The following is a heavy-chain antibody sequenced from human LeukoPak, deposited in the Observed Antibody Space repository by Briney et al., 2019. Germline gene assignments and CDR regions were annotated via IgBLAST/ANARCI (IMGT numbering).Heavy chain of an antibody. CDR2: IHWNGEST. CDR3: ARSAGDILTGYYDY. J-gene: IGHJ4*02. Sequence: GGSLRLSCAASGFTFEDYGMSCVRQAPGKGREWVAGIHWNGESTGYADSLKGRVNISRDNAKKSLHLPVDSLRVDDTALYYCARSAGDILTGYYDYWGQGILVSVSS. CDR1: GFTFEDYG. D-gene: IGHD3-9*01. V-gene: IGHV3-20*04.